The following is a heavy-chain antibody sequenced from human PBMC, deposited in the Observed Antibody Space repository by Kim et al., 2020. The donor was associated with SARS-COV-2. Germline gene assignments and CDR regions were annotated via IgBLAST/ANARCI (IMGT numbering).Heavy chain of an antibody. Sequence: GGSLRLSCATSGFAFSVYWMGWVRQGPRKGLEWVAKTNQDGSQEYYVGSVRGRFTISRDNARTSLYLQMNSLRVEDTALYYCVRDWDGGHAYSHWGQGTLVTVSP. CDR2: TNQDGSQE. CDR1: GFAFSVYW. V-gene: IGHV3-7*01. CDR3: VRDWDGGHAYSH. D-gene: IGHD3-16*01. J-gene: IGHJ4*02.